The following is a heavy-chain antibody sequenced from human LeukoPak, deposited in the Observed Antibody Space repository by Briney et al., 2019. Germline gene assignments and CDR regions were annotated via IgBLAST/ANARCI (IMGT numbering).Heavy chain of an antibody. V-gene: IGHV3-23*01. J-gene: IGHJ3*02. D-gene: IGHD3-22*01. Sequence: PGGTLRLSCAASGFTFSSYGMSWVRQAPGKGLEWVSAISGSGGSTYYADSVKGRFTISRDNSKNTLYLQMNSLRAEDTAVYYCAKFGFQYYYDSSGYYRDDAFDIWGQGTMVTVSS. CDR2: ISGSGGST. CDR3: AKFGFQYYYDSSGYYRDDAFDI. CDR1: GFTFSSYG.